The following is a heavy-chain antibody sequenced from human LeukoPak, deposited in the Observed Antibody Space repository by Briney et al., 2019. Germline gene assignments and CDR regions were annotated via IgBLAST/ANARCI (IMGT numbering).Heavy chain of an antibody. V-gene: IGHV1-2*02. D-gene: IGHD2-21*02. CDR1: GYRFISNY. J-gene: IGHJ4*02. Sequence: ASVKVSCKASGYRFISNYIQWVRQAPGLGPEWMGWMHTGNGNTRYAEKFQGRVTMTRDTSINTAYVDLSSLRSDDTAVYYCAREGSYCVGGDCYSFDFWGQGTLMTVSS. CDR3: AREGSYCVGGDCYSFDF. CDR2: MHTGNGNT.